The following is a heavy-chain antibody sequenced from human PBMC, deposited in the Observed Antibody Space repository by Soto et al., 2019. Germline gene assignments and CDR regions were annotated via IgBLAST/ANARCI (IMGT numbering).Heavy chain of an antibody. CDR3: ALSKIRDYYYGMDV. Sequence: ASVKVSCKASGFTFTSSAVQWVRQARGQRLEWIGWIVVGSGNTNYAQKFQEKVTITRDMSTSTAYMELSSLRSEDTAVYYCALSKIRDYYYGMDVWGQGTTVTVSS. CDR1: GFTFTSSA. V-gene: IGHV1-58*01. J-gene: IGHJ6*02. CDR2: IVVGSGNT. D-gene: IGHD3-10*01.